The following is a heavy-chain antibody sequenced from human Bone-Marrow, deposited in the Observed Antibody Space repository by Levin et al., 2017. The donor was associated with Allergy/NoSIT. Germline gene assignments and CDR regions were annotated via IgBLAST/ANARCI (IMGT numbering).Heavy chain of an antibody. Sequence: ASVKVSCKASGYTFTSYAMHWVRQAPGQRLEWMGWINAGNGNTKYSQKFQGRVTITRDTSASTAYMELSSLRSEDTAVYYCARDRYGNGGGCNYFDYWGQGTLVTVSS. V-gene: IGHV1-3*01. D-gene: IGHD2/OR15-2a*01. CDR1: GYTFTSYA. CDR3: ARDRYGNGGGCNYFDY. J-gene: IGHJ4*02. CDR2: INAGNGNT.